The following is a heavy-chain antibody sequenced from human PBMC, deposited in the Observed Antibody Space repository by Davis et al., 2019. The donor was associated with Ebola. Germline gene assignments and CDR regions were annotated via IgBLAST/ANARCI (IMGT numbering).Heavy chain of an antibody. CDR3: ARDRTPTVYSYGPSYFDY. J-gene: IGHJ4*02. V-gene: IGHV3-21*01. Sequence: GESLKISCAASGFTFSSYSMNWVRQAPGKGLEWVSSISSSSSYIYYADSVKGRFTISRDNAKNSLYLQMNSLRAEDTAVYYCARDRTPTVYSYGPSYFDYWGQGTLVTVSS. CDR1: GFTFSSYS. CDR2: ISSSSSYI. D-gene: IGHD5-18*01.